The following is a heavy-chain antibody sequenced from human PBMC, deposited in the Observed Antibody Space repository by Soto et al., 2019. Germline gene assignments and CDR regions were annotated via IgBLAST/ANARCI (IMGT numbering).Heavy chain of an antibody. V-gene: IGHV4-39*01. J-gene: IGHJ4*02. CDR3: ARQGLGGSSGWYYSDY. Sequence: PSETLSLTCTVSGGSISSSSYYWGWIRQPPGKGLEWIGSIYYSGSTYYNPSLKSRVTISVDTSKNQFSLKLSSVTAADTAVYYCARQGLGGSSGWYYSDYWGQGTLVTVSS. CDR2: IYYSGST. D-gene: IGHD6-19*01. CDR1: GGSISSSSYY.